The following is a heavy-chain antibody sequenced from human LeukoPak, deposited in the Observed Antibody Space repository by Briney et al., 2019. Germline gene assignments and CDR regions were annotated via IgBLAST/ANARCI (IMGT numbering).Heavy chain of an antibody. V-gene: IGHV4-30-2*01. J-gene: IGHJ4*02. CDR2: ISQSGSS. D-gene: IGHD5-18*01. Sequence: SETLSLTCTVSGGSISSGGYYWNWIRQPPGKGLEWIGYISQSGSSYYNPSLKSRVTISVDTSKNQFSLKLSSVTAADTAVYYCARDRGYSYGRFDYWGQGTLVTVSS. CDR1: GGSISSGGYY. CDR3: ARDRGYSYGRFDY.